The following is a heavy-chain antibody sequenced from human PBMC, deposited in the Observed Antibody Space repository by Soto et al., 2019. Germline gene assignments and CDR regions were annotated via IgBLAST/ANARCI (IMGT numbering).Heavy chain of an antibody. V-gene: IGHV1-69*06. CDR2: IIPIFGTA. Sequence: RASVKVSFKASGGTFSSYAISWVRQAPGQGLEWMGGIIPIFGTANYAQKFQGRVTITADKSTSTAYMELSSLRSEDTAVYYCARVLGSSWDYWGQGTLVTVSS. CDR1: GGTFSSYA. D-gene: IGHD6-13*01. J-gene: IGHJ4*02. CDR3: ARVLGSSWDY.